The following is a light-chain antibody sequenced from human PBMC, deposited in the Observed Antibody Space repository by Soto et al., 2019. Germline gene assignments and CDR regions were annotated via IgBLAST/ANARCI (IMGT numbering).Light chain of an antibody. J-gene: IGKJ1*01. CDR1: QAINNF. Sequence: DIQMTQSPSSLSASVGDRVTITCRASQAINNFLAWYQQKPGKIPQLLIYAASTLQSGVLSRFSGSGSGTDFTLTISSLQPEDIGTYYCQKYSSAHRTFGQGTKVEIK. CDR3: QKYSSAHRT. V-gene: IGKV1-27*01. CDR2: AAS.